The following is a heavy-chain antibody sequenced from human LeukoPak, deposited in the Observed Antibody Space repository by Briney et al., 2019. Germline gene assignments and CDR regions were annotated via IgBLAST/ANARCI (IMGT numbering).Heavy chain of an antibody. CDR2: IKQDGSEK. D-gene: IGHD3-16*01. V-gene: IGHV3-7*01. J-gene: IGHJ6*02. CDR3: ARDTSARFEGGMDV. CDR1: GFTFSSYW. Sequence: GGSLRPSCAASGFTFSSYWMSWVRQAPGKGLEWVANIKQDGSEKYYVDSVKGRFTISRDNAKNSLYLQMNSLRAEDTAVYYCARDTSARFEGGMDVWGQGTTVTVSS.